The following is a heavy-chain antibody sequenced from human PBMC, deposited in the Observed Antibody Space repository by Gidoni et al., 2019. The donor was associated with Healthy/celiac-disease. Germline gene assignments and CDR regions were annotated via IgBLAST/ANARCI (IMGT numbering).Heavy chain of an antibody. CDR1: GGSISSSSYY. D-gene: IGHD4-17*01. J-gene: IGHJ4*02. CDR3: ARVYREYGDYVFDY. V-gene: IGHV4-39*07. Sequence: QLQLQESGPGLVKPSETLSLTCTVSGGSISSSSYYWGWIRQPPGKGLEWIGSIYYSGSTYYNPSLKSRVTISVDTSKNQFSLKLSSVTAADTAVYYCARVYREYGDYVFDYWGQGTLVTVSS. CDR2: IYYSGST.